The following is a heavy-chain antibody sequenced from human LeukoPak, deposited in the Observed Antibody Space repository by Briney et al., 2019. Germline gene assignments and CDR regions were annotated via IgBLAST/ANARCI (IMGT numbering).Heavy chain of an antibody. J-gene: IGHJ4*02. Sequence: GRSLRLSCVASGFTFHDYAMHWVRQAPGKGLKWVSSISWNSDRIAYADSVKGRLTISRDNAKNSLYLQMNSLRAEDTALYYCVIEPTAKYYFDYWGQGTLVTV. CDR3: VIEPTAKYYFDY. D-gene: IGHD2-21*02. CDR1: GFTFHDYA. CDR2: ISWNSDRI. V-gene: IGHV3-9*01.